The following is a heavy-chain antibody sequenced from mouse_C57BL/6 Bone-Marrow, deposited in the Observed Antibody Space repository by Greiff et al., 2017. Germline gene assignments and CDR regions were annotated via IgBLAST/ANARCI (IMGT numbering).Heavy chain of an antibody. CDR3: ARGGAAMDY. CDR1: GYTFTSYW. V-gene: IGHV1-52*01. Sequence: QVHVKQPGAELVRPGSSVKLSCKASGYTFTSYWMHWVKQRPIQGLEWIGNIDPSDSETHYNQKFKDKATLTVDKSSSTAYMQLSSLTSEDSAVYYCARGGAAMDYWGQGTSATVSS. J-gene: IGHJ4*01. CDR2: IDPSDSET.